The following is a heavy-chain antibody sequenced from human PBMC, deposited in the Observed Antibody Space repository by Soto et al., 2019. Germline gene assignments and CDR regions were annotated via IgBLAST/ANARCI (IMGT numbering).Heavy chain of an antibody. CDR2: IYYSGST. J-gene: IGHJ2*01. CDR3: ARGPDSSHWYFDL. V-gene: IGHV4-31*03. Sequence: QVQLQESGPGLVKPSQTLSLTCTVSGGSFSSGGYYWSWIRQHPGKGLEWIGYIYYSGSTYYNPSLKSRVXXSXDXXKNQFSLKLSSVTAADTAVYYCARGPDSSHWYFDLWGRGTLVTVSS. D-gene: IGHD3-3*01. CDR1: GGSFSSGGYY.